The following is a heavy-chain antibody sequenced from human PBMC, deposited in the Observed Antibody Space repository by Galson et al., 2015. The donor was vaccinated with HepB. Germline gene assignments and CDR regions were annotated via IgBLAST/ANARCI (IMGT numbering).Heavy chain of an antibody. J-gene: IGHJ4*02. CDR1: GFTFSSYS. Sequence: SLRLSCAASGFTFSSYSMNWVRQAPGKGLEWVSYISSSSSTIYYADSVKGRFTISRDNAKNSLYLQMNSLRAEDTAVYYCASGLRPGVITTTGPAVDYWGQGTLVTVSS. CDR2: ISSSSSTI. CDR3: ASGLRPGVITTTGPAVDY. D-gene: IGHD3-22*01. V-gene: IGHV3-48*04.